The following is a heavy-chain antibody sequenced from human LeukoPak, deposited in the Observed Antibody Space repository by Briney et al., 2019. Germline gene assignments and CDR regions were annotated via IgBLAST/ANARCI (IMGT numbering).Heavy chain of an antibody. CDR1: GFTFSKYG. CDR2: ITSSGAT. V-gene: IGHV3-23*01. J-gene: IGHJ4*02. CDR3: ANGRSESYHY. D-gene: IGHD1-26*01. Sequence: GGSLRLSCAASGFTFSKYGAWVRQAPGKGLEWVSAITSSGATYYADSVKGWFTISGDNSKNTLYLQMNSLGAEDTAVYYCANGRSESYHYWGRGTLVTVSS.